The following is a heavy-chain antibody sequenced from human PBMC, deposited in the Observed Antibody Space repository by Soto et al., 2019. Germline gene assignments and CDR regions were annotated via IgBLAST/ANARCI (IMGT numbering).Heavy chain of an antibody. Sequence: QIQLLQSGAEVKKPGASVKVTCKASGYTFRNFGISWVRQAPGQGLEWMGWISAYNANANYAQKFQGRLTMTADTSTSTAYMELMSLRSDDTAVYYCARENSYFDYWGQGTLVTVSS. CDR2: ISAYNANA. CDR3: ARENSYFDY. CDR1: GYTFRNFG. J-gene: IGHJ4*02. V-gene: IGHV1-18*01.